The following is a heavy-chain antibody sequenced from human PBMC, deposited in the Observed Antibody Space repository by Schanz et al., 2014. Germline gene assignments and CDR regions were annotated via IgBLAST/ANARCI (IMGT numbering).Heavy chain of an antibody. CDR3: AKSQGSSFDS. CDR1: GFTFSSYA. Sequence: EVQLLESGGGLVQPGGSLRLSCAASGFTFSSYAMSWVRQAPGKGLEWVGRIKGKTDGGTADYAAPMKGRFTISRDNAKNSLYLEMNSLRAEDTAVYYCAKSQGSSFDSWGQGTLVTVSS. CDR2: IKGKTDGGTA. D-gene: IGHD6-13*01. J-gene: IGHJ4*02. V-gene: IGHV3-15*01.